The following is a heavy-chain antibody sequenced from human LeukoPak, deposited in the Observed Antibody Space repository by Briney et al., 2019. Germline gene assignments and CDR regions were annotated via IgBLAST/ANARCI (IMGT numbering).Heavy chain of an antibody. Sequence: PSQTLSLTCTVSGGSISSGDYYWSWIRQPPGKGLEWIGYIYYSGSTYYNPSLKSRVTISVDTSKNQFSLKLSSVTAADTAVYHCAREAPRSLNGFDPWGQGTLVTVSS. CDR2: IYYSGST. D-gene: IGHD2-8*01. CDR1: GGSISSGDYY. J-gene: IGHJ5*02. CDR3: AREAPRSLNGFDP. V-gene: IGHV4-30-4*08.